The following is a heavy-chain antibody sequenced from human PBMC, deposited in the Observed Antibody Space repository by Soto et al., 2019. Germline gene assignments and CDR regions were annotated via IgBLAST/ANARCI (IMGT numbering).Heavy chain of an antibody. D-gene: IGHD3-22*01. Sequence: PSETLSLTCTVSGGSISSSSYYWGWIRQPPGKGLEWIGSIYYSGSTYYNPSLKSRVTISVDTSKNQFSLKLSSVTAADTAVYYCASNPDSYDSSGYMDYWGQRTLVTVSS. V-gene: IGHV4-39*01. J-gene: IGHJ4*02. CDR2: IYYSGST. CDR3: ASNPDSYDSSGYMDY. CDR1: GGSISSSSYY.